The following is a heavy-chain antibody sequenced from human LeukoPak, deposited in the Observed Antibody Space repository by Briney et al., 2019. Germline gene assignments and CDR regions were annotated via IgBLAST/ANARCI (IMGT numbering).Heavy chain of an antibody. V-gene: IGHV4-4*07. D-gene: IGHD6-19*01. CDR3: ARDRPYSSGWYEGNWFDP. CDR1: GGSISSYY. Sequence: PSETLSLTCTVSGGSISSYYWSWIRQPARKGLEWIGRIYTSGSTNYNPSLKSRVTISVDKSKNQFSLKLSSVTAADTAVYYCARDRPYSSGWYEGNWFDPWGQGTLVTVSS. CDR2: IYTSGST. J-gene: IGHJ5*02.